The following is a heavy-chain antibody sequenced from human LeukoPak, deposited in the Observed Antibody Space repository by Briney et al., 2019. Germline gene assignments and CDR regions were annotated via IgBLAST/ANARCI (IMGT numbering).Heavy chain of an antibody. CDR3: AKDPGRLTTGGWFDP. CDR2: ISYDGSNK. V-gene: IGHV3-30*18. D-gene: IGHD4-17*01. CDR1: GFTFSSYG. Sequence: GRSLRLSCAASGFTFSSYGMHWVRQAPGKGLEWVAVISYDGSNKYYADSVKGRFTISRDNSKNTLYLQMNSLRAEDTAVYCCAKDPGRLTTGGWFDPWGQGTLATVSS. J-gene: IGHJ5*02.